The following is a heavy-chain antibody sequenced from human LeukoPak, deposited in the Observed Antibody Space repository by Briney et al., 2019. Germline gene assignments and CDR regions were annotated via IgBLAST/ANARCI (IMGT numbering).Heavy chain of an antibody. J-gene: IGHJ4*02. D-gene: IGHD3-22*01. V-gene: IGHV4-59*08. Sequence: PSETLSLTCTASGGSINSYYWSWIRQAPGKGLEWIAYIYYSGSTDYNHSLKSRFTISVDKSKNPFSLKLSSVTAADTAVYFCARHVVAFHYETSCYPRREFYFYYWGQGTLV. CDR3: ARHVVAFHYETSCYPRREFYFYY. CDR1: GGSINSYY. CDR2: IYYSGST.